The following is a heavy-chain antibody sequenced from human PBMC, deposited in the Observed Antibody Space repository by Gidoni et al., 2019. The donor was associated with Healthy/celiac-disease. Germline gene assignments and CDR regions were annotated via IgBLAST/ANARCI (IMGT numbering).Heavy chain of an antibody. D-gene: IGHD5-12*01. J-gene: IGHJ4*02. CDR1: GGTFSSYA. CDR2: VIPIFGIA. V-gene: IGHV1-69*04. Sequence: QVQLVQSGAEVKKPGSSVKVSCKASGGTFSSYAISWVRQAPGQGLEWMGRVIPIFGIANYAQKFQGRVTITADKSTSTAYMELSSLRSEDTAVYYCAREGEGYTRRWYFDYWGQGTLVTVSS. CDR3: AREGEGYTRRWYFDY.